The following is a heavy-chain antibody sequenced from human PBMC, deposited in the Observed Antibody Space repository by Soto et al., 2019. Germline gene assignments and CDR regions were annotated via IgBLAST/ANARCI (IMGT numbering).Heavy chain of an antibody. J-gene: IGHJ6*02. CDR1: GWRVSSYW. CDR3: ARHLLDSPQGDYYYGMDV. D-gene: IGHD5-18*01. V-gene: IGHV5-10-1*01. CDR2: IDPSDSYT. Sequence: GPSVKSSGEGCGWRVSSYWIRWVRQITGKGLERMGRIDPSDSYTNYSPSFQGHVTISADKSISTAYLQWSSLKASDTAMYYCARHLLDSPQGDYYYGMDVWGQGTTVTVSS.